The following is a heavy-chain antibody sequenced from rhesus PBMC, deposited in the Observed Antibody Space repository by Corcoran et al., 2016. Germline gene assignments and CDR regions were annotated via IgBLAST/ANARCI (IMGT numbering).Heavy chain of an antibody. J-gene: IGHJ4*01. CDR2: IYGSGSRT. D-gene: IGHD6-25*01. Sequence: QVQLQESGPGLVKPLEPLSLPCAVSGGSISINYLTWILPPPGTGPGVGGYIYGSGSRTNYNPTLKSRVTLSVDTSKNQFSLKLSSVTAADTAVYYCARVARTLYSGSREYYFDYWGQGVLVTVSS. CDR3: ARVARTLYSGSREYYFDY. V-gene: IGHV4S11*01. CDR1: GGSISINY.